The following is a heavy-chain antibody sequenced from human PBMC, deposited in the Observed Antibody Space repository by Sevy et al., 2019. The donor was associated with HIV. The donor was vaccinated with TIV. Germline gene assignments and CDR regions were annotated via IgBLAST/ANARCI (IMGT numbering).Heavy chain of an antibody. V-gene: IGHV4-59*01. D-gene: IGHD3-22*01. Sequence: SETLSLTCAVSGGSINSFFWSWIRQSPGKGLEWIGYVYDSGNSEYNPSLRSRVTISVDTSKKQFSLKLGFVTAADTAVYYCARGGGIYYDSRGFHPQYYFDSWGQGTLVTVSS. CDR3: ARGGGIYYDSRGFHPQYYFDS. CDR1: GGSINSFF. CDR2: VYDSGNS. J-gene: IGHJ4*02.